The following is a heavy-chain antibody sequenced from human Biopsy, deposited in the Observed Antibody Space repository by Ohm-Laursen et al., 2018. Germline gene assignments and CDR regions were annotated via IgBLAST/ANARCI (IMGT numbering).Heavy chain of an antibody. D-gene: IGHD2-15*01. J-gene: IGHJ6*02. CDR2: VYFTGST. CDR3: ARDRRGDSYMDV. CDR1: GDSIRSYY. V-gene: IGHV4-59*01. Sequence: SDTLSLTCTVSGDSIRSYYWSWIRQTPEQGLEWIGHVYFTGSTNFNPSLKSRVTISADTSRVRFSLTLSPVTAADTAIYYFARDRRGDSYMDVWGQGTTVTVSS.